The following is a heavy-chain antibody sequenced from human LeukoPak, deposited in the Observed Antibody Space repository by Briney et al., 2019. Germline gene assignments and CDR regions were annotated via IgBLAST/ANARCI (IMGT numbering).Heavy chain of an antibody. D-gene: IGHD3-22*01. CDR2: ISSSGSAI. CDR3: AREPPDYYDSSGSPEGDYFDY. Sequence: GGSLRLSCAASGFTFSSYEMNWVRQAPGKGLEWVSFISSSGSAIHYAGSVKGRFTISRDNAKNSLYLQMNSLRAEDTAVYYCAREPPDYYDSSGSPEGDYFDYWGQGTLVTVSS. CDR1: GFTFSSYE. J-gene: IGHJ4*02. V-gene: IGHV3-48*03.